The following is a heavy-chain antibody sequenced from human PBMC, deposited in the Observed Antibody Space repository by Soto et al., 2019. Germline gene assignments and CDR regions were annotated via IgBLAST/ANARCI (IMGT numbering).Heavy chain of an antibody. J-gene: IGHJ4*02. V-gene: IGHV1-3*01. CDR1: GYTFTSFS. CDR3: ARGITLPTPLDY. Sequence: ASVKVSCKASGYTFTSFSMHWVRQAPGQRLEWMGWINAGNGNTKYSQKFQGRVTITRDTSASTAYMELSSLRSEDTAVYYCARGITLPTPLDYWGQGTLVTVSS. CDR2: INAGNGNT. D-gene: IGHD1-20*01.